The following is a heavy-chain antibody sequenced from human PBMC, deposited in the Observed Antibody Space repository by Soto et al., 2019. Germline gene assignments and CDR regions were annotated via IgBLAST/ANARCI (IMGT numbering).Heavy chain of an antibody. CDR1: VFTFSFYG. V-gene: IGHV3-33*01. CDR2: IWYDGNIK. Sequence: PGGSLRLSCAASVFTFSFYGMHWVRQAPGKGLEWVAVIWYDGNIKTYADSVKGRFTISRDNSENTLYLQMNSLRVEDTAVYYCARWGGSATVPYCDYWGQGALVTVSS. D-gene: IGHD4-4*01. CDR3: ARWGGSATVPYCDY. J-gene: IGHJ4*02.